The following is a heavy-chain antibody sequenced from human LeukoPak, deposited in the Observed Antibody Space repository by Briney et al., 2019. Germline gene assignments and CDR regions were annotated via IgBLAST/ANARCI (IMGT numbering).Heavy chain of an antibody. CDR3: ARIVVPAAIGGDWFDP. CDR2: IYYSGST. D-gene: IGHD2-2*01. V-gene: IGHV4-59*08. J-gene: IGHJ5*02. Sequence: PSETLSLTCTVSGDSNRSYHWSWIPHPPGKGLEWIGYIYYSGSTKYNPSLKSRVTISVDTSKNHFSLRLSSVTAADTAVYYCARIVVPAAIGGDWFDPWGQGTLVTVSS. CDR1: GDSNRSYH.